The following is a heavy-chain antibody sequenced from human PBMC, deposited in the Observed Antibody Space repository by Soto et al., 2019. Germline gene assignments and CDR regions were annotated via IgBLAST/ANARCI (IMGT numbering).Heavy chain of an antibody. CDR3: AKGRGDIGVVSNWLDP. D-gene: IGHD3-3*01. V-gene: IGHV3-9*01. Sequence: SLRLSCAAFGFTFEDYAMHWIRQTPGKGLEWVAGINWNSGSVGYADSVKGRFTISRDNANNSLYLQMDSLRTEDTALYYCAKGRGDIGVVSNWLDPWGQGPLVTVYS. J-gene: IGHJ5*02. CDR1: GFTFEDYA. CDR2: INWNSGSV.